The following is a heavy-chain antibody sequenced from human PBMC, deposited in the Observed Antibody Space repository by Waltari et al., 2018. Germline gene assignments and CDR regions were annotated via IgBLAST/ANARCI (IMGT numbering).Heavy chain of an antibody. J-gene: IGHJ5*02. CDR1: EFTFSTYA. CDR3: ARRHYYGSGSYYSS. V-gene: IGHV3-23*01. CDR2: ISRHSADI. D-gene: IGHD3-10*01. Sequence: EVQLLESGGGLVQPGGSLRLSCVASEFTFSTYAMNWVRQAPGKGLEGVAGISRHSADIYYADSVKGRFTISRDNSNNMLYLHMNSLRAEDTSVYYCARRHYYGSGSYYSSWGQGTLVTVSS.